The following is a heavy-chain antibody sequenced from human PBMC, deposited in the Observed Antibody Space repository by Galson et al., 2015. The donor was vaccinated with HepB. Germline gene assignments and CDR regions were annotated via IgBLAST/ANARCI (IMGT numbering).Heavy chain of an antibody. CDR1: GYTFTSYA. V-gene: IGHV1-3*01. D-gene: IGHD6-13*01. J-gene: IGHJ6*02. CDR3: ASYTDRFEIAAAFYYGMDV. CDR2: INAGNGNT. Sequence: SVKVSCKASGYTFTSYAMHWVRQAPGQRLEWMGWINAGNGNTKYSQKFQGRVTITRDTSASTAYMELSSLRSEDTAVYYCASYTDRFEIAAAFYYGMDVWGQGTTVTVSS.